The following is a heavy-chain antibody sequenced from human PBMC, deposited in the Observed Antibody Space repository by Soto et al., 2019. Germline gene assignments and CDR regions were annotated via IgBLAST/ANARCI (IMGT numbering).Heavy chain of an antibody. CDR2: IYYSGST. CDR3: ARVGGFRATTIDY. J-gene: IGHJ4*02. D-gene: IGHD3-10*01. V-gene: IGHV4-30-4*01. Sequence: LSLTCTVSGGSISSGDYYWSWIRQPPGKGLEWIGYIYYSGSTYYNPSLKSRVTISVDTSKNQFSLKLSSVTAADTAVYYCARVGGFRATTIDYWGQGTLVTVSS. CDR1: GGSISSGDYY.